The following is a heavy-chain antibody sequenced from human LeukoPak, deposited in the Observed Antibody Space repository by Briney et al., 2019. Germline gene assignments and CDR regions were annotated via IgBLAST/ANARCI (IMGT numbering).Heavy chain of an antibody. CDR1: GFTFSSYA. V-gene: IGHV3-23*01. Sequence: GGSLRLSCAASGFTFSSYAMSWVRQAPGKGLEWVSTISGSGDSTYYADSVKGRFTISRDNSKNTLFLQMNSLRAEDTAVYYCAKAIGSSWYYFDYWGQGTLVTVSS. J-gene: IGHJ4*02. CDR2: ISGSGDST. D-gene: IGHD6-13*01. CDR3: AKAIGSSWYYFDY.